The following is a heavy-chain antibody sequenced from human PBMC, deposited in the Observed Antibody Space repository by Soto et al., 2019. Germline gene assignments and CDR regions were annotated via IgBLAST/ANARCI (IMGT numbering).Heavy chain of an antibody. CDR1: GLTISGKKY. CDR3: ATWHEREHAFDV. J-gene: IGHJ3*01. V-gene: IGHV3-53*01. D-gene: IGHD1-1*01. CDR2: LYDVDGS. Sequence: DVQLVESGGGLIQPGESLRLSCAAFGLTISGKKYVAWVRQAPGKGLEWVSALYDVDGSFYADSVTGLFTTSSDSSKTTVYLQMNDLRPDXXXVYYCATWHEREHAFDVWGQGTTVT.